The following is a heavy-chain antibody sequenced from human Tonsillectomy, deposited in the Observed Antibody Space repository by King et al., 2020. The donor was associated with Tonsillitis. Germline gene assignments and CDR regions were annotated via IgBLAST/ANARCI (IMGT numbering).Heavy chain of an antibody. Sequence: QLQESGPGLVKPSETLSLTCTVSGGSISSYCWSWIRQPPGKGLEWIGYIYDSGSTNYIPSLKSRGTISVDTSKNQLSLKLSSVTAADTAVYYCARGSNIAAAGTGYYFDYWGQGTLVTVSS. J-gene: IGHJ4*02. CDR3: ARGSNIAAAGTGYYFDY. V-gene: IGHV4-59*01. CDR2: IYDSGST. CDR1: GGSISSYC. D-gene: IGHD6-13*01.